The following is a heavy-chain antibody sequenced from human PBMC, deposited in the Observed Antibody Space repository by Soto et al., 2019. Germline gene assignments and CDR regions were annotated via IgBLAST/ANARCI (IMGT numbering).Heavy chain of an antibody. V-gene: IGHV4-31*03. CDR1: GGSISSGGYY. J-gene: IGHJ4*02. CDR3: ARSGGGYDENYFDY. D-gene: IGHD5-12*01. Sequence: QVQLQESGPGLVKPSQTLSLTCTVSGGSISSGGYYWSWIRQHPGKGLEWIGYIYYSGSTYYNPSLKSRVTLSVDTSKNQFSLKLSSVTAADTAVYYCARSGGGYDENYFDYWGQGTLVTVSS. CDR2: IYYSGST.